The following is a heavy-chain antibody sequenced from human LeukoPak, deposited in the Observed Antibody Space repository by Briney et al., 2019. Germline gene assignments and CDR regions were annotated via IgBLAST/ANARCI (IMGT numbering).Heavy chain of an antibody. CDR1: GYTFTGYY. Sequence: ASVKVSCQASGYTFTGYYMHWVRQAPAQGLEWMGWINPNRGGNNYAQKSQGTVTMTRETSISTSYMELSRLRSDDTAVYYGARDLLLSYYYDRGGKNYYFGCWGQGTLVTVSS. J-gene: IGHJ4*02. CDR3: ARDLLLSYYYDRGGKNYYFGC. D-gene: IGHD3-22*01. V-gene: IGHV1-2*02. CDR2: INPNRGGN.